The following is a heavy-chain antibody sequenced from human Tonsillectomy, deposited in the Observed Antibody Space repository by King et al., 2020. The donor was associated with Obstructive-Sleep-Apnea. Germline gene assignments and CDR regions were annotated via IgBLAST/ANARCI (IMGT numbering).Heavy chain of an antibody. J-gene: IGHJ6*02. D-gene: IGHD7-27*01. CDR2: ISSSSSTI. V-gene: IGHV3-48*04. CDR1: GFTFSSYS. CDR3: AGNWGSDYYYGMHV. Sequence: VKLVESGGGLVQPGGSLRLSCAASGFTFSSYSMNWVRQAPGKGLEWVSYISSSSSTIYYADSVKGRFTISRDNAKNSLYLQMNSLRAEDTPVYYCAGNWGSDYYYGMHVWGQGTPVTVSS.